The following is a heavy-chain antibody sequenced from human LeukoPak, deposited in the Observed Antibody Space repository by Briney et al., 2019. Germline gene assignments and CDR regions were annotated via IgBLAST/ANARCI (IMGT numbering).Heavy chain of an antibody. J-gene: IGHJ4*02. Sequence: GGSLILSCAAAGFTFYYYAMHWVRRAPGKGLEWVSGIIWNSGSIGYADSVKGRFTISRDNAKNSLYLQMNSLRAEDTALYYCARSFSAVANGKGLFDYWGQGTLVTVSS. CDR1: GFTFYYYA. D-gene: IGHD6-19*01. CDR2: IIWNSGSI. V-gene: IGHV3-9*01. CDR3: ARSFSAVANGKGLFDY.